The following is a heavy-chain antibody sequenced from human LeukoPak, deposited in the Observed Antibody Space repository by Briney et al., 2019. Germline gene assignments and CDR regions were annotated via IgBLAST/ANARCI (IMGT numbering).Heavy chain of an antibody. CDR1: GGSISSDSYY. CDR2: INHSGST. D-gene: IGHD2-8*01. V-gene: IGHV4-39*07. J-gene: IGHJ6*04. CDR3: ARDLRLYSV. Sequence: SQTLSLTCTVSGGSISSDSYYWSWIRQPPVKGLEWIGEINHSGSTNYNPSLKSRVTISVDTSKNQFSLKLSSVTAADTAVYYCARDLRLYSVWGKGTTVTVSS.